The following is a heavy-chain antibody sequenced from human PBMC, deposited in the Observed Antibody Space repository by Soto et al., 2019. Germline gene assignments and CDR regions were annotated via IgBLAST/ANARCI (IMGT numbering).Heavy chain of an antibody. CDR1: GYTFTSYG. J-gene: IGHJ6*02. V-gene: IGHV1-18*01. D-gene: IGHD3-3*02. CDR2: ISAYNGNT. CDR3: ARDGSIFGVVIIPSYGMDV. Sequence: ASVKVSCKASGYTFTSYGISWVRQAPGQGLEWMGWISAYNGNTNYAQKLQGRVTMTTDTSTSTAYMELRSLRSDDTAVYYCARDGSIFGVVIIPSYGMDVWGQGTTVTVSS.